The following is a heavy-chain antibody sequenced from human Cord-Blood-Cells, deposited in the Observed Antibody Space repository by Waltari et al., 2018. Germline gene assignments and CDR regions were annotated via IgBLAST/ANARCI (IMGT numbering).Heavy chain of an antibody. CDR1: GYTLTELS. CDR3: ATASYGSGSYYNDVGYYMDV. Sequence: QVQLVQSGAEVKKPGASVKVSCRVSGYTLTELSMPWVRQAPGKGLEWMGGFDPEDGETIYAQKFQGRVTMTEDTSTDTAYMELSSLRSEDTAVYYCATASYGSGSYYNDVGYYMDVWGKGTTVTVSS. J-gene: IGHJ6*03. CDR2: FDPEDGET. V-gene: IGHV1-24*01. D-gene: IGHD3-10*01.